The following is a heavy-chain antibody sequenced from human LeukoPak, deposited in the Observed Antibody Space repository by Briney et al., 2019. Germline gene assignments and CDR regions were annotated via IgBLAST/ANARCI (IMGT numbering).Heavy chain of an antibody. D-gene: IGHD5-18*01. CDR3: ASRDIAGVDTSMDYYYGMDV. Sequence: GGSLRLSCAASGFTFSDYYMSWIRQAPGKGLEWVSYISSSGSTLQYAPSVKGRFTISRDNIKNSLYLQMTSLGAEGTAFYYCASRDIAGVDTSMDYYYGMDVWGQGTTVTVSS. J-gene: IGHJ6*02. V-gene: IGHV3-11*01. CDR1: GFTFSDYY. CDR2: ISSSGSTL.